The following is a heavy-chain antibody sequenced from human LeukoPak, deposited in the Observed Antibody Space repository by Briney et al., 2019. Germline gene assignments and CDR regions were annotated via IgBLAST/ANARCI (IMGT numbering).Heavy chain of an antibody. CDR1: GFTFSSYS. CDR3: ARGPSGYHNT. CDR2: ISSSSSYI. Sequence: GGSLRLSCAASGFTFSSYSMNWVRQAPGKGLEWVSSISSSSSYIYYADSVKGRFTISRDNAKNSLYLQMNNLRAEDTAVYYCARGPSGYHNTGGQGTLVTVSS. J-gene: IGHJ4*02. D-gene: IGHD5-12*01. V-gene: IGHV3-21*01.